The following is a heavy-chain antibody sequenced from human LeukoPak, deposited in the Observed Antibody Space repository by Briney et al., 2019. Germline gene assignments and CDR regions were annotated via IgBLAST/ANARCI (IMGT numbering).Heavy chain of an antibody. D-gene: IGHD1-26*01. J-gene: IGHJ5*02. Sequence: QPGVSLRLSCAASGFTFSSYWMGWLRQAPGMGLEWVATIKQDGSEKYYLDSVKGRFTISRDNAKHSLFLQMNSLRAEDTAVYYCAGARGWEFSSWGQGTLVTVSS. CDR1: GFTFSSYW. CDR2: IKQDGSEK. CDR3: AGARGWEFSS. V-gene: IGHV3-7*01.